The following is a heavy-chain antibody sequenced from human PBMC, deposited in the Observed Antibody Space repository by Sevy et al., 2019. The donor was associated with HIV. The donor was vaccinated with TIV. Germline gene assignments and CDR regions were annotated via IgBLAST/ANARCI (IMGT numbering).Heavy chain of an antibody. CDR1: GDSVSRNSGS. J-gene: IGHJ4*02. Sequence: SQTLSLTCAISGDSVSRNSGSWNWIRQSPSRGLEWLGRAYYTSKWYYDYSASLKSRLSINPDTSKNQFSLQLNSVTPEDTAVYYCVRGVRSGSFSRGFDYWGQGTLVTVSS. CDR3: VRGVRSGSFSRGFDY. CDR2: AYYTSKWYY. V-gene: IGHV6-1*01. D-gene: IGHD1-26*01.